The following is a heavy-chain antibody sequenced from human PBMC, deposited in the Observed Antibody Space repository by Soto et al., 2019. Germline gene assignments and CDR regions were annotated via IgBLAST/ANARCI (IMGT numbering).Heavy chain of an antibody. CDR3: ASPDRGDHGGAGLDV. CDR2: IYPGDSDT. CDR1: GYSFINYW. J-gene: IGHJ6*02. V-gene: IGHV5-51*01. D-gene: IGHD3-10*01. Sequence: EVQLVQSGAEVKKPGESLKISCKGSGYSFINYWIGWVRQMPGKGLEWMGIIYPGDSDTRYSPSFQGQVTISADKSIKTAYLQWSSLTASDTAMYYCASPDRGDHGGAGLDVWGQGTTVTVSS.